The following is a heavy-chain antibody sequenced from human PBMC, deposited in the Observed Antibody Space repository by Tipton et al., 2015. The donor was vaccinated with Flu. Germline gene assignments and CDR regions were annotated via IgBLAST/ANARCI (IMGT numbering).Heavy chain of an antibody. CDR2: ISSSGSTI. D-gene: IGHD6-13*01. CDR1: GLSFSSYE. J-gene: IGHJ3*02. CDR3: ARDGTIASTVDAFDI. Sequence: SLRLSCAASGLSFSSYEMNWVRQAPGKGLEWVSYISSSGSTIYNADSVKVRFTTSRDNAKTALYLQMKSLRAEDTASYYCARDGTIASTVDAFDIWGQGTMVTFSS. V-gene: IGHV3-48*03.